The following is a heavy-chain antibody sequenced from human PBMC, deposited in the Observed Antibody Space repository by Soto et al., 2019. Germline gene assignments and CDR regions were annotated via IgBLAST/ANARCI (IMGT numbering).Heavy chain of an antibody. CDR3: ARGDVYTIFELHLRTSGHWFDT. CDR1: VGSISSSSYY. D-gene: IGHD3-3*01. CDR2: IYYSGST. Sequence: QLQLQESGPGLVKPSETLSLTCTVSVGSISSSSYYWGWIRQPPGKGLEWIGGIYYSGSTYYNPSLKSRVTLSVDTSKNQVPLTLSSVTAADPAVYYCARGDVYTIFELHLRTSGHWFDTWGQGTLVTVSS. V-gene: IGHV4-39*01. J-gene: IGHJ5*02.